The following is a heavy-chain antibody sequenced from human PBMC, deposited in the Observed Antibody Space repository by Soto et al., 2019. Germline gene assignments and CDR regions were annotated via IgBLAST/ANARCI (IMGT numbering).Heavy chain of an antibody. CDR3: ARGRKGYFAWRNPDY. V-gene: IGHV4-31*03. CDR2: INHSGST. Sequence: QVQLQESGPGLVKPSQTLSLTCTVSGGSISSGGYYWSWIRQHPGKGLEWIGEINHSGSTNYNPSLKGRVTISVDTSKNQFSLTLSSVTAADTAVYYCARGRKGYFAWRNPDYWGQGTLVTVSS. J-gene: IGHJ4*02. CDR1: GGSISSGGYY. D-gene: IGHD3-9*01.